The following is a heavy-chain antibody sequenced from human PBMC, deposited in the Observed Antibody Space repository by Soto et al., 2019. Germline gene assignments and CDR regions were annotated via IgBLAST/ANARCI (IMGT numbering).Heavy chain of an antibody. CDR3: AKGHVAVIHSGFDM. CDR1: GFTFSSYN. J-gene: IGHJ3*02. CDR2: ISYGNPSI. D-gene: IGHD2-21*01. V-gene: IGHV3-48*02. Sequence: EVQLVESGGGLVQPGGSLRLSCAASGFTFSSYNMNWVRQAPGKGLEWVSYISYGNPSIYYADSVKGRFTISRDNAKDSLFLQMNSLRDEDTAVYYCAKGHVAVIHSGFDMWGQGTMVTVSS.